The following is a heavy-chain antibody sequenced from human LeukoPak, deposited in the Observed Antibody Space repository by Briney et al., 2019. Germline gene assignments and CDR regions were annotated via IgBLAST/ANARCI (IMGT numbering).Heavy chain of an antibody. CDR1: GGSISFYY. CDR3: ARETTMVLDY. J-gene: IGHJ4*02. Sequence: SETLSLTCTVSGGSISFYYWSWIRQPPGKGLEWIGYIYYSGSTNYNPSLKSRVTISVDTPKNQFSLKLSSVTAADTAVYYCARETTMVLDYWGQGTLVTVSS. CDR2: IYYSGST. V-gene: IGHV4-59*01. D-gene: IGHD5-18*01.